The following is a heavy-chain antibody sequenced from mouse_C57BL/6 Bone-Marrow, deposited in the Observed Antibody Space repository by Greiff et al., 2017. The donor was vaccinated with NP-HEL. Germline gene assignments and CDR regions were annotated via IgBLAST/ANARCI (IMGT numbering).Heavy chain of an antibody. D-gene: IGHD3-2*02. V-gene: IGHV1-50*01. J-gene: IGHJ3*01. Sequence: VQLQQPGAELVKPGASVKLSCKASGYTFTSYWMQWVKQRHGQGLEWIGEIDPSDSYTNYNQKFKGKATLTVDTSSSTAYMQLSSLTSEDSAVYYCARSGDPILFAYWGQGTLVTVSA. CDR3: ARSGDPILFAY. CDR2: IDPSDSYT. CDR1: GYTFTSYW.